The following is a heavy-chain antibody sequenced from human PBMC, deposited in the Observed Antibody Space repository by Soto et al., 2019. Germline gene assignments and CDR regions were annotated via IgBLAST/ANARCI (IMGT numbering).Heavy chain of an antibody. V-gene: IGHV4-34*02. Sequence: QVQLQQWGAGLLKPSETLSLTCDVYGGSFGGYFWSWIRQPPGKGLEWIGEINHGGITNYNPSLKSRITISGDTSNNQFSLKLSSVTAADAAVYYCARQGAVTVMFYYHGMDVWGQGTSVTVSS. D-gene: IGHD2-21*02. J-gene: IGHJ6*02. CDR2: INHGGIT. CDR1: GGSFGGYF. CDR3: ARQGAVTVMFYYHGMDV.